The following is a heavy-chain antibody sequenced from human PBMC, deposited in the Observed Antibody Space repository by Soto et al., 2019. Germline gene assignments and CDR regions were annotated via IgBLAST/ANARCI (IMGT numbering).Heavy chain of an antibody. CDR1: GGSISSSSYF. CDR2: IYYSGST. CDR3: AIHAGLWCGDPDGDGFDP. D-gene: IGHD3-10*01. V-gene: IGHV4-39*01. J-gene: IGHJ5*02. Sequence: SEPLSLTCTVSGGSISSSSYFWGWIRQPPGKGLEWIGSIYYSGSTYYNPSLKSRVTISVDTSKNQFSLKLSPVSDEDTAVFHCAIHAGLWCGDPDGDGFDPWGQGSLVTVS.